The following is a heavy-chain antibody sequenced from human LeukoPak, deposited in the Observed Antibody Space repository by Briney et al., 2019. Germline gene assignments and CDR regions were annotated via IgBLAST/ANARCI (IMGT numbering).Heavy chain of an antibody. Sequence: PGGSLRLSCTASGFTFSTYWMHWVRQSPGKGLVWVSRIEGDGSSTSYAASVKGRFTISRDNAKNTLYLQMNSRRADDTAVYYCTRDPSAVAGNFDYWGQGNLVTVSS. CDR1: GFTFSTYW. J-gene: IGHJ4*02. D-gene: IGHD6-19*01. CDR3: TRDPSAVAGNFDY. CDR2: IEGDGSST. V-gene: IGHV3-74*01.